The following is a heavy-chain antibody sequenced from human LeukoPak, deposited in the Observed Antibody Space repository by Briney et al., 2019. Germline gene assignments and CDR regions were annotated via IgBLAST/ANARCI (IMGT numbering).Heavy chain of an antibody. V-gene: IGHV3-7*01. CDR3: AGSDTTGYIPREWDYWFFDL. Sequence: GGSLRLSCAASGFTFSNYWMSWVRQAPGKGLDWVANIHQDGGPIHYVDSVKGRFTISRDNAKNSLYLQINSLRAEDTAVYYCAGSDTTGYIPREWDYWFFDLWGRGTLVTVSS. J-gene: IGHJ2*01. CDR2: IHQDGGPI. D-gene: IGHD1-1*01. CDR1: GFTFSNYW.